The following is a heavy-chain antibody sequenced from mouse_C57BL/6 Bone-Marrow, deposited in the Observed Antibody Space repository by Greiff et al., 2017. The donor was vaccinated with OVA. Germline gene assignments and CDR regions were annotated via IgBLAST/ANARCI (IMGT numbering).Heavy chain of an antibody. V-gene: IGHV1-15*01. Sequence: VQLQQSGAELVRPGASVTLSCKASGYTFTDYEMHWVKQTPVHGLEWIGAIDPETGGTAYNQKFKGKAILTADKSSSTAYMELRSLTSEDSAVYYCTNLITSGSGDYWGQGTTLTVSS. J-gene: IGHJ2*01. CDR2: IDPETGGT. CDR3: TNLITSGSGDY. CDR1: GYTFTDYE. D-gene: IGHD1-1*01.